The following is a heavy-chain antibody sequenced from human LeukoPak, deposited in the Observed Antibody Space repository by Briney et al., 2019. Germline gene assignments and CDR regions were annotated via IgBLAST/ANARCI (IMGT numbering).Heavy chain of an antibody. CDR1: GSTFTGYY. Sequence: ASVKLSRTASGSTFTGYYIHRVRQAPGPGRGWMGGFNPNSGGTNYAQKFQGRVTMTRDTSNSTAYMELSRLRSDDTAVYYCAKAPFCSGGSCYKTFDYWGQGTLVTVSS. J-gene: IGHJ4*02. CDR2: FNPNSGGT. V-gene: IGHV1-2*02. CDR3: AKAPFCSGGSCYKTFDY. D-gene: IGHD2-15*01.